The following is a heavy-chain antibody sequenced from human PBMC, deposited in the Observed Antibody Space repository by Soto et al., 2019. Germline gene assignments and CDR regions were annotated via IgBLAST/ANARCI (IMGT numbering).Heavy chain of an antibody. D-gene: IGHD2-15*01. CDR3: ARDRGGALDS. Sequence: EVLLLESGGGLVQPGGSLRLSCAASGFTFNTFAMTWVRQAPGKGLEWVSALSGSGSLSYYADSVKGRFTISRDNSKNTMYLQMNNLRFDETAVYFCARDRGGALDSWGQGTLVTVSS. CDR1: GFTFNTFA. CDR2: LSGSGSLS. V-gene: IGHV3-23*01. J-gene: IGHJ4*02.